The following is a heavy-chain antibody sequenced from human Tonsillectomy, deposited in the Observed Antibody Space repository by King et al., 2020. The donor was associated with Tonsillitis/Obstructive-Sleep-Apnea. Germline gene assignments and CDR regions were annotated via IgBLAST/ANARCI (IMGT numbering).Heavy chain of an antibody. CDR3: AKDKGSGSFSSYYYYMDV. V-gene: IGHV3-30*18. Sequence: VQLVESGGGVVQPGRSLRLSCAASGFTFSSYGMHWVRQAPGKGLEWVAGISYDGSNKYYADSVKGRFTISRDNPKNTLYLQMNSLRAEDTAVYYCAKDKGSGSFSSYYYYMDVWGKGTTVTVSS. CDR2: ISYDGSNK. J-gene: IGHJ6*03. CDR1: GFTFSSYG. D-gene: IGHD3-10*01.